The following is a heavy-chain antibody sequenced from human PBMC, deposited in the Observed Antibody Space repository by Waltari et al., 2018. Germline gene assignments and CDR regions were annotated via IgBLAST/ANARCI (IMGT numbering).Heavy chain of an antibody. CDR1: GFTFSSYW. V-gene: IGHV3-7*01. D-gene: IGHD2-2*01. CDR3: ARARPPIVVVPDYYFDY. J-gene: IGHJ4*02. CDR2: IKQDGSEK. Sequence: EVQLVESGGGLVQPGGSLRLSCAASGFTFSSYWMSWVRQAPGKGLEWVANIKQDGSEKYYVDSVKGRFTISRDNAKNSLYLQMNSLRAEDTAVYYCARARPPIVVVPDYYFDYWGQGTLVTVSS.